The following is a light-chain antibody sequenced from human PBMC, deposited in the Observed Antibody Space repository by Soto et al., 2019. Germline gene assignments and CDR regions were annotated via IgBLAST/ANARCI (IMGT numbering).Light chain of an antibody. Sequence: EIVLTQSPATLSLSPGESATLSCRASQGVSSSYLGWYQQKPGQAPRLLIDGAASGAAGMPDRIRGSGSGTNVTLTTSRREPEDVSADYCHQYYSIPPWTFGQGTKVDI. CDR2: GAA. J-gene: IGKJ1*01. CDR3: HQYYSIPPWT. CDR1: QGVSSSY. V-gene: IGKV3-20*01.